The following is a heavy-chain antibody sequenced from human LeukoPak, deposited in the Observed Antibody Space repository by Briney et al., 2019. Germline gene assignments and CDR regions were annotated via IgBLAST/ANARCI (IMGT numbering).Heavy chain of an antibody. J-gene: IGHJ1*01. CDR2: ISGSGGST. CDR3: AKSDSSGYAEH. D-gene: IGHD3-22*01. V-gene: IGHV3-23*01. CDR1: GFTFSSYA. Sequence: GGSLRLSCAASGFTFSSYAMSWVRQAPGKGPEWVSAISGSGGSTYYADSVKGRFTISRDNSKNTLYLQMNSLRAEDTAVYYCAKSDSSGYAEHWGQGTLVTVSS.